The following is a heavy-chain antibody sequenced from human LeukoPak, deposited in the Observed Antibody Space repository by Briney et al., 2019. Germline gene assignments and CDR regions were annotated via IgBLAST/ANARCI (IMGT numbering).Heavy chain of an antibody. Sequence: SETLSLTCAVYGGSFSGYYWSWIRQPPGKGLEWLGEINHSGSTNYNPSLKSRVTISVDTSKNQFSLKLSSVTAADTAVYYCARKVAGYCSSTSCYPWFDPWGQGTLVTVSS. D-gene: IGHD2-2*01. J-gene: IGHJ5*02. CDR3: ARKVAGYCSSTSCYPWFDP. CDR2: INHSGST. V-gene: IGHV4-34*01. CDR1: GGSFSGYY.